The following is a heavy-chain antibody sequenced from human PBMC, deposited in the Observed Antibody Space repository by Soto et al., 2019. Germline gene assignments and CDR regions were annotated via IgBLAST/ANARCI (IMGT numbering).Heavy chain of an antibody. CDR3: ARGYYSGYDWFPSYYYGTDV. CDR1: GYTFTSYY. V-gene: IGHV1-46*01. J-gene: IGHJ6*02. Sequence: ASVKVSCKASGYTFTSYYMHWVRQAPGQGLEWMGIINPSGGSTSYAQKFQGRVTMTRDTSTSTVYMELSSLRSEDTAVYYCARGYYSGYDWFPSYYYGTDVWGQGTTVTVSS. D-gene: IGHD5-12*01. CDR2: INPSGGST.